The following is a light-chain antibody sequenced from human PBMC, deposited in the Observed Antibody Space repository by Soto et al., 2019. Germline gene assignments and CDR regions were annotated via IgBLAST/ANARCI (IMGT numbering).Light chain of an antibody. Sequence: QSALTQPVSVSGSPGQSISISCTGTGGDVGGYDYVSWYQQHPGKAPKVLIYEVSNRPSGVSNRFSGSKSGNTASLTISGLQPEDEADYFCCSYTSSSTRVFGGGTKLTVL. J-gene: IGLJ2*01. CDR1: GGDVGGYDY. CDR3: CSYTSSSTRV. CDR2: EVS. V-gene: IGLV2-14*01.